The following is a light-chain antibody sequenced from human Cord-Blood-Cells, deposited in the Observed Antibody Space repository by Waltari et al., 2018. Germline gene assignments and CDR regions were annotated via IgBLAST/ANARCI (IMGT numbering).Light chain of an antibody. J-gene: IGKJ4*01. CDR2: AAS. Sequence: QLTQSPSSLSASVGDRVTIACRASQGISSYLAWYQQKPGKAPKLLIYAASTLQSGVPSRFSGSGSGTDFTLTISSLQPEDFATYYCQQLNSYPPTFGGGTKVESK. CDR3: QQLNSYPPT. CDR1: QGISSY. V-gene: IGKV1-9*01.